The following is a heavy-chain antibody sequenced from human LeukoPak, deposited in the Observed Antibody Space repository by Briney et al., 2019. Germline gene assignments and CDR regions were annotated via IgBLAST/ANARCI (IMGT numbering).Heavy chain of an antibody. Sequence: GASVKVSCKVSGKSLTRVSIHWVRQSPGKGLEWMGGLDPEHGGRLYAQTFQGRVTMTEDASTDTAHMELNRLRSEDTAVYYCATATIIWGSYRSWLDTWGQGTLVTVSS. CDR2: LDPEHGGR. J-gene: IGHJ5*02. D-gene: IGHD3-16*02. CDR3: ATATIIWGSYRSWLDT. V-gene: IGHV1-24*01. CDR1: GKSLTRVS.